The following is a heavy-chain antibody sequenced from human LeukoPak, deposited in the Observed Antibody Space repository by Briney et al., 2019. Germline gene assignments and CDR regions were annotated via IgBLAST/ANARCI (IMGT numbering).Heavy chain of an antibody. CDR3: ARHLNTAMVKAHFDY. CDR2: IYYSGST. J-gene: IGHJ4*02. CDR1: GGSISSYY. V-gene: IGHV4-59*08. D-gene: IGHD5-18*01. Sequence: SETLSLTCTVPGGSISSYYWSWIRQPPGKGLEWIAYIYYSGSTDYNPSLKSRVTISVDSSKNQFSLKLSSVTAADAAVYYCARHLNTAMVKAHFDYWGQGTLVTVSS.